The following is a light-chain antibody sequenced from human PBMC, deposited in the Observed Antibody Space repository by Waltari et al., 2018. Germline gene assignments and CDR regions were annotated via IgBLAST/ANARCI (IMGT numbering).Light chain of an antibody. CDR2: DAS. CDR1: QSVRTY. J-gene: IGKJ4*01. V-gene: IGKV3-11*01. CDR3: QQHYNWPGGA. Sequence: EIVLTQSPATLSLSPGERATLSCRASQSVRTYLAWYQQKPGQAPRLLIYDASNRAAGVPARFSGSGSETDFTLTISSLQPEDFALYYCQQHYNWPGGAFGGGTRVEI.